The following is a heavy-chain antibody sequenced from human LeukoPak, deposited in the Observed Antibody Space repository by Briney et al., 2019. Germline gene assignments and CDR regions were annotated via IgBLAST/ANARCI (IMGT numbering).Heavy chain of an antibody. Sequence: PSESLSLTYTVSGASIRSSYWSWIRQPPGKGLEWIGYISYTGSTNYNPSLKSRVSLSVDTSKNQFSLELSSVTAADTAVYYCATYRTSFIYWYFDLWGRGTLVTVSS. CDR1: GASIRSSY. J-gene: IGHJ2*01. V-gene: IGHV4-59*01. CDR3: ATYRTSFIYWYFDL. D-gene: IGHD2-2*01. CDR2: ISYTGST.